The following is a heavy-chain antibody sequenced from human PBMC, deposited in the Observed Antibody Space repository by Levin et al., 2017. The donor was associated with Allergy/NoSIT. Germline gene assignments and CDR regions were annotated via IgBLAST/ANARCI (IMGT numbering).Heavy chain of an antibody. D-gene: IGHD2-2*01. CDR3: ARGYQRGYYYYMDV. J-gene: IGHJ6*03. CDR1: WFSLSTRGMR. Sequence: SGPTLVKPTQTLTLTCTFSWFSLSTRGMRVSWIRQPPGKALEWLARIDWDDDKFYSTSLKTRLTISKDTSKNQVVLTMTNMDPVDTATYYCARGYQRGYYYYMDVWGKGTTVTVSS. CDR2: IDWDDDK. V-gene: IGHV2-70*04.